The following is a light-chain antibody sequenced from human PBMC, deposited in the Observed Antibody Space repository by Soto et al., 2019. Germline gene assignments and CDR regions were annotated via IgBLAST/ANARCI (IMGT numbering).Light chain of an antibody. Sequence: QSALTQPPSVSGSPGQSVTISCTGTSSDVGRYNHVSWYQQPPRTAPKLMIYDVNNRPSGVPDRFSGSKSGNPASLTISGLLAEDEADYYCSSYTTSGSSVVVFGGGTKLTVL. V-gene: IGLV2-18*02. CDR1: SSDVGRYNH. CDR3: SSYTTSGSSVVV. J-gene: IGLJ2*01. CDR2: DVN.